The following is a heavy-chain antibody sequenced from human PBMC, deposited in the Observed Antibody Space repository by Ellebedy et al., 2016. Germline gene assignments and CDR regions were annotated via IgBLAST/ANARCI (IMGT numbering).Heavy chain of an antibody. J-gene: IGHJ4*02. CDR2: ISGSGGST. Sequence: ETLSLTCTVSGYSISSGYYWGWIRQPPGKGLEWVSAISGSGGSTYYADSVKGRFTISRDNSKNTLYLQMNSLRAEDTAVYYCARMKVGGGAFDYWGQGTLVTVSS. D-gene: IGHD3-22*01. V-gene: IGHV3-23*01. CDR3: ARMKVGGGAFDY. CDR1: GYSISSGYY.